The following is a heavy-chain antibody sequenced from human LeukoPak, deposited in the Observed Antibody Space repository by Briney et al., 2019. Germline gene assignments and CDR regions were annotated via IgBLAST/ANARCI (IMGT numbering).Heavy chain of an antibody. V-gene: IGHV3-30*18. CDR1: GFTFSSYG. J-gene: IGHJ4*02. CDR3: ANNFYSSGWGFDY. Sequence: PGGSLRLSCAASGFTFSSYGMHWVRQASGKGLVWVAVISHDGSNKYYAESVKGRFTISRDNSKNTLYLQMNSLRAEDTAVYYCANNFYSSGWGFDYWGQGTLVTVSS. CDR2: ISHDGSNK. D-gene: IGHD6-19*01.